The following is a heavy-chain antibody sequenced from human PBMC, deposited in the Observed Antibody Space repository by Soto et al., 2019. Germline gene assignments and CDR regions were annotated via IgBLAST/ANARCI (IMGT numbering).Heavy chain of an antibody. D-gene: IGHD3-3*01. V-gene: IGHV4-39*01. CDR3: ARHEGDFWSGYHPPYFDY. CDR1: GGSISSSSYY. Sequence: PSETLSLTCTVSGGSISSSSYYWGWIRQPPGKGLEWIGSIYYSGSTYYNPSLKSRVTISVDTSKNQFSLKLSSVTAADTAVYYCARHEGDFWSGYHPPYFDYWGQGTLVTVSS. CDR2: IYYSGST. J-gene: IGHJ4*02.